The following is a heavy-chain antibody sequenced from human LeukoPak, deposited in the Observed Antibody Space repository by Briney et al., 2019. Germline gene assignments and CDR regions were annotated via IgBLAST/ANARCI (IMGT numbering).Heavy chain of an antibody. J-gene: IGHJ6*03. CDR2: ISYDGSNK. V-gene: IGHV3-30*04. Sequence: PGRSLRLSCAASGFTFSSYAMHWVRQAPGKGLEWVAVISYDGSNKYYTDSVKGRFTISRDNSKNTLFLHMNSLRAEDTAVYYCANVAAVGQLSYYCYMDVWGKGTTVTISS. CDR3: ANVAAVGQLSYYCYMDV. D-gene: IGHD6-13*01. CDR1: GFTFSSYA.